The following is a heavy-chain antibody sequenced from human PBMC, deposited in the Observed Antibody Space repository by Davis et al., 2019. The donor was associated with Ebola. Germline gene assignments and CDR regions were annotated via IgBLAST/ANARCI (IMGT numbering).Heavy chain of an antibody. J-gene: IGHJ5*02. CDR1: GGSISISSYY. Sequence: MPSETLSLTCTVSGGSISISSYYWSWIRQPPGKGLEWIGHIYYSGSTNYNPSLKSRVTISVDTSKNQFSLKLSSVTAADTAVYYCARRPLGGNWFDPWGQGTLVTVSS. CDR3: ARRPLGGNWFDP. CDR2: IYYSGST. V-gene: IGHV4-61*05. D-gene: IGHD7-27*01.